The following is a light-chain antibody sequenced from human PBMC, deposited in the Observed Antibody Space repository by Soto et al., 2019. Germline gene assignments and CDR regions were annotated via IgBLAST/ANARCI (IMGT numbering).Light chain of an antibody. J-gene: IGKJ1*01. V-gene: IGKV2-30*02. CDR3: RQGTHWPWT. CDR1: QSLIHSDGNTY. CDR2: KVS. Sequence: DVVMTQSPLSLPVTLGQPASISCRSSQSLIHSDGNTYLNWFQQRPGQSPRRLIYKVSDRDSGVPDRFTRSGSGTDFTLKISRVEADDVGVYYCRQGTHWPWTFGQGTEVEIK.